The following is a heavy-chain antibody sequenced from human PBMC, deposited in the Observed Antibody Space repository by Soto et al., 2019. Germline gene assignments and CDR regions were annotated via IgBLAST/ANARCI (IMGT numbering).Heavy chain of an antibody. V-gene: IGHV3-11*01. CDR2: ISSSDSII. Sequence: GGSLRLSCAAPGFTFSDYYMSWIRRAPGKGLEWVSYISSSDSIIYYSDSVKGRFIISRDNAKNSLYLQMNSLRAEDTAVYYCARDLGYYDSSGYFDYWGQGTLLPVSS. D-gene: IGHD3-22*01. J-gene: IGHJ4*02. CDR1: GFTFSDYY. CDR3: ARDLGYYDSSGYFDY.